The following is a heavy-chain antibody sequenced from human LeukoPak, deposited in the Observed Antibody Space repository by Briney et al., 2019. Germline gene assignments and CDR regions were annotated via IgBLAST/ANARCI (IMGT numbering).Heavy chain of an antibody. Sequence: GGSLRLSCAASEFTFSSFAMSWIRQAPGKGLEWVAFIRYDGSNKYYADSVKGRFTISRDNAKNSLYLQMNSLRAEDTAVYYCATGDYGAFDIWGQGTMVTVSS. V-gene: IGHV3-30*02. D-gene: IGHD4-17*01. CDR2: IRYDGSNK. CDR3: ATGDYGAFDI. CDR1: EFTFSSFA. J-gene: IGHJ3*02.